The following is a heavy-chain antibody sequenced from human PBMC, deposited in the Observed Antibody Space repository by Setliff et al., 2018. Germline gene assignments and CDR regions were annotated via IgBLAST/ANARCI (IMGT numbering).Heavy chain of an antibody. D-gene: IGHD3-3*01. CDR1: GFKFDDHV. CDR2: ITWNSDNT. Sequence: PGGSLRLSCVASGFKFDDHVMYWVRQVPGKGLEWVAGITWNSDNTGYADSVKGRFTISRDNAKNSLSLQMNSLRVEDTALYYCAGSRAWIPFLESWGQGTLVTVSS. V-gene: IGHV3-9*01. J-gene: IGHJ5*02. CDR3: AGSRAWIPFLES.